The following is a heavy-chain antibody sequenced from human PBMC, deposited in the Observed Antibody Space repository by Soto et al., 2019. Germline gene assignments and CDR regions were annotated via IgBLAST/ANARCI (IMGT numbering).Heavy chain of an antibody. V-gene: IGHV3-15*01. J-gene: IGHJ6*02. CDR2: IKSKTDGGTT. D-gene: IGHD3-10*01. Sequence: PGGSLRLSCAAPGFTFSNAWMSWVRQAPGKGLEWVGRIKSKTDGGTTDYAAPVKGRFTISRDDSKNTLYLQMNSLKTEDTAVYYCTTDRGLQLLWFGEFTSHGMDVWGQGTTVTVSS. CDR3: TTDRGLQLLWFGEFTSHGMDV. CDR1: GFTFSNAW.